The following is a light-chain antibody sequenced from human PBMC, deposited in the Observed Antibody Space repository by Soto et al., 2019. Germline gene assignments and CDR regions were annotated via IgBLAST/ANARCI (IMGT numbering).Light chain of an antibody. Sequence: DMQMTQSPSTLSASVGDRVTITSRASQSISSWLAWYQQKPGKAPKLLIYDASSLESGVPSRFSGSGSGTEFTLTISSLQPDDFATYYCQQYNSYPYTFGQGTKLEIK. CDR3: QQYNSYPYT. CDR2: DAS. J-gene: IGKJ2*01. V-gene: IGKV1-5*01. CDR1: QSISSW.